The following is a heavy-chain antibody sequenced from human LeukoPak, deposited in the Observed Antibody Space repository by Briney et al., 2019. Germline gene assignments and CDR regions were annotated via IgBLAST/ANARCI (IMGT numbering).Heavy chain of an antibody. CDR3: ARGVTGTTGYYYYMDV. CDR2: IYTSGST. Sequence: SETLSLTCTVSGGSISSYYWSWIRQPAGKGLEWIGRIYTSGSTNYNPSLKSRVTMSVDTSKNQFSLKLSSVTAADTVVYYCARGVTGTTGYYYYMDVWGKGTTVTVSS. J-gene: IGHJ6*03. CDR1: GGSISSYY. V-gene: IGHV4-4*07. D-gene: IGHD1-7*01.